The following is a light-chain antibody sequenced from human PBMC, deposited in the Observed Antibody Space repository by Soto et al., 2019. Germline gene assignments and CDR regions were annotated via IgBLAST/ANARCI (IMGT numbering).Light chain of an antibody. V-gene: IGKV1-27*01. J-gene: IGKJ1*01. CDR3: QRLYNPPQP. CDR1: QGISSY. CDR2: SAS. Sequence: DIQLTQSPSSLYASVGDRVTITCRVSQGISSYLNWYRQKPGKVPKLLIYSASNLQSEFPSRFMGRGSGTDFTLIISSLPPEDVAIYYGQRLYNPPQPFGQGPRVDTK.